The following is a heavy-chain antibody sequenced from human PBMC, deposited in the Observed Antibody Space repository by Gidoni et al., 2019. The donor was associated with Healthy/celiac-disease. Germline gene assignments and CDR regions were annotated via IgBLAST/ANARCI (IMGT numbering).Heavy chain of an antibody. Sequence: EVQLVESGGGLVKPGGSLRLSCAASGFTFSSYSMNWVRQAPGKGLEWVSSISSSSSYIYYADSVKGRFTISRDNAKNSLYLQMNSLRAEDTAVYYCARALPHDYGDYYYYYMDVWGKGTTVTVSS. J-gene: IGHJ6*03. CDR3: ARALPHDYGDYYYYYMDV. CDR2: ISSSSSYI. V-gene: IGHV3-21*01. CDR1: GFTFSSYS. D-gene: IGHD4-17*01.